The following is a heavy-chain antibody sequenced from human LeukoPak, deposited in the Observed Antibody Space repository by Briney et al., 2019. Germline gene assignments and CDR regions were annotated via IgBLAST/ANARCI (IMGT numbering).Heavy chain of an antibody. CDR2: IYYSGST. D-gene: IGHD1-26*01. Sequence: SETLSLTCTVSGGSISSYYWSWIRQPPGKGLEWIGYIYYSGSTNYNPSHKSRVTISVDTSKNQFSLKLSSVTAADTAVYYCARASGGWGANYFDYWGQGTLVTVSS. J-gene: IGHJ4*02. V-gene: IGHV4-59*01. CDR1: GGSISSYY. CDR3: ARASGGWGANYFDY.